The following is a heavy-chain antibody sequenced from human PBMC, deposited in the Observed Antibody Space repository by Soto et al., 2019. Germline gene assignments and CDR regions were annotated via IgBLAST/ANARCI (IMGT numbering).Heavy chain of an antibody. CDR1: GFTFNTYA. V-gene: IGHV3-23*01. D-gene: IGHD1-26*01. CDR2: VSYSGGNT. Sequence: LRLSCAASGFTFNTYAMSWVRQAPGKGLEWVSTVSYSGGNTYYADFVKGRFTISRDNSKNSLYLQMNSLGAEDTAMYYCAKESEHYSYHGMDVWGQGTTVTVSS. CDR3: AKESEHYSYHGMDV. J-gene: IGHJ6*02.